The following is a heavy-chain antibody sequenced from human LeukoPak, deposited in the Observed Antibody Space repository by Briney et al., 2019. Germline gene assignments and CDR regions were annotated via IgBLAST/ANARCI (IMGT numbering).Heavy chain of an antibody. CDR2: IYSIGST. J-gene: IGHJ4*02. CDR3: VRGSDLFGFDH. V-gene: IGHV3-53*01. Sequence: GRSLRLACAASRLTVSSNYMSWVRQAPGEGLEWVSVIYSIGSTYYTDSVKGRFTTSKDNSKSTVYQQTSSISAEDTAVYYCVRGSDLFGFDHWGQGTLVTVSS. CDR1: RLTVSSNY. D-gene: IGHD3-10*01.